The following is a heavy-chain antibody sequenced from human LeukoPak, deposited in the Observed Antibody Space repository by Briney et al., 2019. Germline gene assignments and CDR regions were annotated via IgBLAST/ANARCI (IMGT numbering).Heavy chain of an antibody. J-gene: IGHJ4*02. Sequence: SETLSLTCTVSGGSISSYYWSWIRQPPGKGLEWIGEINHSGSTNYNPSLKSRVTISVDTSKNQFSLKLSSVTAADTAVYYCARGPRYFVRWGQGTLVTVSS. CDR1: GGSISSYY. V-gene: IGHV4-34*01. CDR2: INHSGST. CDR3: ARGPRYFVR. D-gene: IGHD3-9*01.